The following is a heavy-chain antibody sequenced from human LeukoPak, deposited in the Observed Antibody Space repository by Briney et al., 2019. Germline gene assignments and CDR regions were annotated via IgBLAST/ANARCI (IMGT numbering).Heavy chain of an antibody. V-gene: IGHV1-18*01. CDR3: ARASRYCGGDCHPSSHWYFDL. Sequence: ASVKVSCKASGYTFTSYGISWVRQAPGQGLEWMGWISAYNGNTNYAQKLQGRVTMTTDTSTSTAYMELRSLRSDDTAVYYCARASRYCGGDCHPSSHWYFDLWAVAPWSLSPQ. CDR1: GYTFTSYG. J-gene: IGHJ2*01. CDR2: ISAYNGNT. D-gene: IGHD2-21*01.